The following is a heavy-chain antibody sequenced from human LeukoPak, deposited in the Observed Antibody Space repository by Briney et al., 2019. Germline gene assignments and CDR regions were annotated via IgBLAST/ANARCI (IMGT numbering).Heavy chain of an antibody. D-gene: IGHD5-24*01. CDR1: GYTFTRHG. CDR2: ITGYNGNT. V-gene: IGHV1-18*01. J-gene: IGHJ3*02. Sequence: ASVKVSCKASGYTFTRHGISWLRQAPGQGLEWMGWITGYNGNTDYSQKFQGRVTMTTDTSTTTAYMDLRSLTSDDTAVYYCAREMATIPYAFDIWGQGTMVTASS. CDR3: AREMATIPYAFDI.